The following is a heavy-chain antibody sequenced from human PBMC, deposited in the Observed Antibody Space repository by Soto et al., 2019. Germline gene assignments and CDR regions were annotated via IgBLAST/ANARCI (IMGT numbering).Heavy chain of an antibody. D-gene: IGHD3-10*01. J-gene: IGHJ5*02. V-gene: IGHV4-39*01. CDR2: IYYSGST. CDR3: ARHEPITMLRGGRFDP. Sequence: PSETLSLTCIVSGASISDTRHYWGWVRQPPGKELEWIGTIYYSGSTYYNPSLRSRVSMSEDTSKNQFSLRLTSVTAADTAVYYCARHEPITMLRGGRFDPWGQGTLVTVYS. CDR1: GASISDTRHY.